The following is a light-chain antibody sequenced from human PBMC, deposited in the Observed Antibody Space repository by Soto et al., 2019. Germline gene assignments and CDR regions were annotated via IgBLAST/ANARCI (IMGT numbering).Light chain of an antibody. CDR3: QQYYSTPWT. J-gene: IGKJ1*01. Sequence: THSPYSLAVSMGARATIKCKSRHIVLYSSNNKNYLAWYQQKAGPPPELLIYWASTRESGVPDRFSGSGSGTDFTLTISSLQAEDVAVYYCQQYYSTPWTFGQGTKV. CDR1: HIVLYSSNNKNY. V-gene: IGKV4-1*01. CDR2: WAS.